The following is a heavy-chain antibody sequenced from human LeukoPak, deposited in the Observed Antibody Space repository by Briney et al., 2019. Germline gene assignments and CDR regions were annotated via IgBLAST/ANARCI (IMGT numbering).Heavy chain of an antibody. CDR3: ARVKDPGGYYYYYYMDI. Sequence: SSETLSLTCSVSGYSISSGYSLGWLRQPPGHGLEWIGRIYYSGSTNYNPSLKSRVTISVDTSKNQISLKVSSVPATDTAVYYCARVKDPGGYYYYYYMDIWGKGNPVTVSS. V-gene: IGHV4-38-2*02. CDR2: IYYSGST. J-gene: IGHJ6*03. CDR1: GYSISSGYS. D-gene: IGHD3-16*01.